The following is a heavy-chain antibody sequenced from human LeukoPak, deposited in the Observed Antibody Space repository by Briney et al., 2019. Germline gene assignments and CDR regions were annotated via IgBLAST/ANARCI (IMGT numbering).Heavy chain of an antibody. CDR3: ARAGDSSGYFDC. V-gene: IGHV3-74*01. J-gene: IGHJ4*02. Sequence: GGSLRLSCAASGFTFSSYWMHWVRQVPGKGLVWVSRINSDGSSTNYADSVKGRFTISRDNAKNTLYLQMNSLRAEDTAVYYCARAGDSSGYFDCWGQGTLVTVSS. CDR2: INSDGSST. D-gene: IGHD3-22*01. CDR1: GFTFSSYW.